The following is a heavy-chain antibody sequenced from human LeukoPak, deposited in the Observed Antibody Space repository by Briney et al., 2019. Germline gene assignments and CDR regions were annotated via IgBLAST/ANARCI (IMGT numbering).Heavy chain of an antibody. V-gene: IGHV3-30*02. CDR1: GFTFSSYG. J-gene: IGHJ5*02. D-gene: IGHD3-10*01. CDR2: IRYDGSNK. Sequence: GGSLRLSCAASGFTFSSYGMHWVRQAPGKGLEWVAFIRYDGSNKYYADSVKGRFTISRDNSKNTLYLQMNSLRAEDTAVYYCARGATNMVRGVIYWFDPWGQGTLVTVSS. CDR3: ARGATNMVRGVIYWFDP.